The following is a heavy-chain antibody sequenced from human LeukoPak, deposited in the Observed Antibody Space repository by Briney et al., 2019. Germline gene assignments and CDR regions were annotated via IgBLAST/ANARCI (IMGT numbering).Heavy chain of an antibody. J-gene: IGHJ3*02. CDR1: GGSISSYY. CDR2: IYTSGST. CDR3: ARDYHSSGWYLNRDAFDI. D-gene: IGHD6-19*01. Sequence: PSETLSLTCTVSGGSISSYYWSWIRQPAGKGLEWIGRIYTSGSTNYNPSLKSRVTMSVDTSKNQFSLKLSSVTAADTAVYYCARDYHSSGWYLNRDAFDIRGQGTMVTVSS. V-gene: IGHV4-4*07.